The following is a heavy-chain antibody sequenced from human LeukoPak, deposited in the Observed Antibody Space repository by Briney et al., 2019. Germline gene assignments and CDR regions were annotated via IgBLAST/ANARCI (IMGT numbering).Heavy chain of an antibody. J-gene: IGHJ5*02. CDR3: AGDPKGPWGWFDP. Sequence: SETLSLTCTVSGGSISSYYWSWIRQPPGKGLEWIGYIYYSGRTNYNPSLKSRVTISVDTSKNQFSLKLSSVTAADTAVYYCAGDPKGPWGWFDPWGQGTLVTVSS. D-gene: IGHD3-16*01. V-gene: IGHV4-59*01. CDR2: IYYSGRT. CDR1: GGSISSYY.